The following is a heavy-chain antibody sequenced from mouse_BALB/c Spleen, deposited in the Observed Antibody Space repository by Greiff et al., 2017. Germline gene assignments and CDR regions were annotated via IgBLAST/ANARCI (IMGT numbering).Heavy chain of an antibody. J-gene: IGHJ2*01. CDR1: GYTFTDYV. V-gene: IGHV1-81*01. Sequence: VQLQQSGPELVKPGASVKMSCKASGYTFTDYVISWVKQRTGQGLEWIGEIYPGSGSTYYNQKFKGKATLTADKSSSTAYMELRSLTSEDSAVYYCTRGGGNFSMDYWGQGTTLTVSS. D-gene: IGHD2-1*01. CDR3: TRGGGNFSMDY. CDR2: IYPGSGST.